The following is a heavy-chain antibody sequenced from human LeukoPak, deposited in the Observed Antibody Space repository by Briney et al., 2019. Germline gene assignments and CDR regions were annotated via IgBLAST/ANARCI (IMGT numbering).Heavy chain of an antibody. D-gene: IGHD3-3*01. CDR1: GESFSGFY. CDR3: ARGRVFGVGRNWFDP. CDR2: INHSGST. Sequence: SETLSLTCAVYGESFSGFYWSWIRQPPGKGLEWIGEINHSGSTNYKPSLKSRVTISVDTSKNQFSLKLTSVTAADTAVYYCARGRVFGVGRNWFDPWGEGTLITVSS. J-gene: IGHJ5*02. V-gene: IGHV4-34*01.